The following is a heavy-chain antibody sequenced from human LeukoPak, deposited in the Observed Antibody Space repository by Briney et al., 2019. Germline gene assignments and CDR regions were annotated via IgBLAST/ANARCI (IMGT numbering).Heavy chain of an antibody. Sequence: SSETLSLTCTVSGGSISSYYWSWIRQPPGKGLEWIGYIYYSGRTTYNPSLKSRVTLSVDTSKNQFSLKLSSVTAADTAVYYCARGSSWREDAFDIWGQETMVTVSS. CDR3: ARGSSWREDAFDI. D-gene: IGHD6-13*01. CDR1: GGSISSYY. CDR2: IYYSGRT. J-gene: IGHJ3*02. V-gene: IGHV4-59*12.